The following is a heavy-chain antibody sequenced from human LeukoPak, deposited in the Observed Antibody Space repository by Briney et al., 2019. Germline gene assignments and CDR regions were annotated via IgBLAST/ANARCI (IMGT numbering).Heavy chain of an antibody. CDR1: GYTFTSYD. V-gene: IGHV1-69*13. CDR3: AREDQYFSIDY. CDR2: IIPIFGTA. D-gene: IGHD2/OR15-2a*01. Sequence: GASVKVSCKASGYTFTSYDISWVRQAPGQGLEWMGGIIPIFGTANYAQKFQGRVTITADESTSTAYMELSSLRSEDTAVYYCAREDQYFSIDYWGQGTLVTVSS. J-gene: IGHJ4*02.